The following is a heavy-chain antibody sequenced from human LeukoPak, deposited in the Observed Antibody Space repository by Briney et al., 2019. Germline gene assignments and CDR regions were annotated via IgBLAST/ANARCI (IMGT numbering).Heavy chain of an antibody. V-gene: IGHV3-30*18. CDR2: ISYDGNNK. CDR3: AKDRLGTLDAFDI. J-gene: IGHJ3*02. CDR1: GFTFSSYG. D-gene: IGHD3-9*01. Sequence: GGSLRLFCAASGFTFSSYGMHWVRQAPGKGLEWMAVISYDGNNKYYADSVKGRFTISRDNSKNTLYLQIDSLRAEDTAVYYCAKDRLGTLDAFDIWGQGTMVTVSS.